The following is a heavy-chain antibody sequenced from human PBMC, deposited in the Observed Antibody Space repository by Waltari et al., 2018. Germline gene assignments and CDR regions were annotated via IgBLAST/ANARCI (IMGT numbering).Heavy chain of an antibody. D-gene: IGHD3-3*01. CDR3: ARLRPTIFGVVPDAFDI. CDR2: TDPVDSNT. V-gene: IGHV5-51*03. Sequence: EVQLVQSGAEVKKPGESLKISCKGSGYSFTSYWIGWVRQMPGKGLEWMGITDPVDSNTRYSPSFQGQVTISADKSISTAYLQWSSLKASDTAMYYCARLRPTIFGVVPDAFDIWGQGTMVTVSS. CDR1: GYSFTSYW. J-gene: IGHJ3*02.